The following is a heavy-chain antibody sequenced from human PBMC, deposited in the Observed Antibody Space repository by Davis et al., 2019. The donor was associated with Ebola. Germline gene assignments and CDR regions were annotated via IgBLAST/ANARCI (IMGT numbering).Heavy chain of an antibody. Sequence: PSETLSLTCTVSGGSVSSANNYWSWIRQPPGKGLEWIANVYYTGSSNYNPSLRRRVTKSIDTSKEQFSLKLTSLTAADTAVYYCARLPGLYCSGGSCYSVFDFWGQGTLVTVSS. CDR2: VYYTGSS. CDR3: ARLPGLYCSGGSCYSVFDF. CDR1: GGSVSSANNY. V-gene: IGHV4-61*01. J-gene: IGHJ4*02. D-gene: IGHD2-15*01.